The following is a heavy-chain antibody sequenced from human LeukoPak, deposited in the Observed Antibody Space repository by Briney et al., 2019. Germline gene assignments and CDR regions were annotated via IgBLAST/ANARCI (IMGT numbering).Heavy chain of an antibody. CDR1: GFTFSSYS. J-gene: IGHJ6*04. V-gene: IGHV3-21*01. CDR3: ARVPHCSGGSCYSFNYYGMDV. CDR2: ISSSISYI. D-gene: IGHD2-15*01. Sequence: GGSRRLSCAASGFTFSSYSMNWVRQAPGKGLEWVSSISSSISYIYYADSVKGRFTISRDNAKNSLYLQMNSLRAEDTAVYYCARVPHCSGGSCYSFNYYGMDVWGKGTTVTVSS.